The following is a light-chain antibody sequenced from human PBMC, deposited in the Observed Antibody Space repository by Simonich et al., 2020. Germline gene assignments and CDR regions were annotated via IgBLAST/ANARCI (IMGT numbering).Light chain of an antibody. Sequence: AIQMTQSPSSLSASVGDRVTITCRASQGIRNDLGWYQQKPGKAPKLLIYAASSLQSGVPSRFSGSGSGTDFTLTISRLQPEDFATYYCLQDYNYPVFGPGTKVDIK. CDR3: LQDYNYPV. V-gene: IGKV1-6*01. CDR1: QGIRND. CDR2: AAS. J-gene: IGKJ3*01.